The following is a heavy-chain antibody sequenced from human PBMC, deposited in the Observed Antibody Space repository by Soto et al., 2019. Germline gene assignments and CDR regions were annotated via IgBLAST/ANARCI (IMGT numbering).Heavy chain of an antibody. D-gene: IGHD3-3*01. V-gene: IGHV5-10-1*01. CDR1: GYSFTSYW. CDR3: ARLDDFWSGYPPGNAFDI. CDR2: IDPSDSYT. Sequence: GESLKISCKGSGYSFTSYWISWVRQMPGKGLEWMGRIDPSDSYTNYSPSFQGHVTISADKSISTAYLQWSSLKASDTAMYYCARLDDFWSGYPPGNAFDIWGQGTMVTVSS. J-gene: IGHJ3*02.